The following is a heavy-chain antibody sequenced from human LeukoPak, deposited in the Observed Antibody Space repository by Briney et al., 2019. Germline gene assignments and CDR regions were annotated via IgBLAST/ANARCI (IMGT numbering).Heavy chain of an antibody. J-gene: IGHJ4*02. Sequence: GGSLRLSCAASGFTFSHYWMHWVRQAPGKGLVWVSRIYNDGSSTSYADSVKGRFTFSRDNAKNSLYLQMNSLRAEDTAVYYCARKYDFWSGLDYWGQGTLVTVSS. D-gene: IGHD3-3*01. V-gene: IGHV3-74*01. CDR2: IYNDGSST. CDR1: GFTFSHYW. CDR3: ARKYDFWSGLDY.